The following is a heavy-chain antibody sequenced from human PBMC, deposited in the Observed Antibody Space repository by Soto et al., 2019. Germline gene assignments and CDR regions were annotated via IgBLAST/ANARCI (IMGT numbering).Heavy chain of an antibody. CDR2: IQSGGST. Sequence: EVQLVESGGGLVQPGGSLRLSCAASGFTVSSKYMSWVRQAPGKGQEWVSLIQSGGSTYYAGSVKGRFTISRDNSDNSLFLQMNSMRVEDTAVYYCTRADGHCSGGRCSGVPMDGWGKGTTVTVSA. D-gene: IGHD2-15*01. CDR3: TRADGHCSGGRCSGVPMDG. J-gene: IGHJ6*04. V-gene: IGHV3-66*01. CDR1: GFTVSSKY.